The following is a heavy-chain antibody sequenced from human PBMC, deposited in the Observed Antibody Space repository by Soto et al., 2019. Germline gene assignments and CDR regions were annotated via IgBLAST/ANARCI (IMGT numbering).Heavy chain of an antibody. V-gene: IGHV1-69*13. CDR2: IIPIFGTA. J-gene: IGHJ6*02. CDR3: ARVGGRGYGMDV. CDR1: GGTFSSYA. Sequence: SVKVSCKASGGTFSSYAISWVRQAPGQGLEWMGGIIPIFGTANYAQKFQGRVTITADESTSTAYVELSSLRSEDTAVYYCARVGGRGYGMDVWGQGTTVTVSS. D-gene: IGHD3-16*01.